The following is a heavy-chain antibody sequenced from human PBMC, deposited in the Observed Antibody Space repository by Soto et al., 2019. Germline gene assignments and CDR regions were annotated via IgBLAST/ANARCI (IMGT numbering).Heavy chain of an antibody. CDR2: VNPNSGGT. CDR3: VTSRVSIAVAGETEYYFDY. J-gene: IGHJ4*02. Sequence: ASVKVSCKASGYTFTGYYIHWVRQAPGQGLEWMGWVNPNSGGTNYAQKFQGWVTMTRDTSISTAYMELSRLRSDDTAVYYCVTSRVSIAVAGETEYYFDYWGQGTLVTVSS. D-gene: IGHD6-19*01. CDR1: GYTFTGYY. V-gene: IGHV1-2*04.